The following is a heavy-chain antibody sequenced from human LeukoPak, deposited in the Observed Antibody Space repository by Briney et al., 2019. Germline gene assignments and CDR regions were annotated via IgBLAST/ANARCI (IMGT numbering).Heavy chain of an antibody. Sequence: ASVKVSCKASGGTFSSYAISWVRQAPGQGLEWMGGIIPIFGTANYAQKFQGRVTITADESTSTAYMELSSLRSEDTAVYYCARQPRSGKLGGYWGQGTLVTVSS. CDR2: IIPIFGTA. CDR1: GGTFSSYA. CDR3: ARQPRSGKLGGY. V-gene: IGHV1-69*13. J-gene: IGHJ4*02. D-gene: IGHD2-15*01.